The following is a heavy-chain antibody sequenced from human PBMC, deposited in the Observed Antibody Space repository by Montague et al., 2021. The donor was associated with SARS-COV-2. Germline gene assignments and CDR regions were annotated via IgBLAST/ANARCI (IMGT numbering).Heavy chain of an antibody. CDR1: GGSSIGFY. J-gene: IGHJ4*02. CDR3: ARRLYSFGAGTYRD. CDR2: INHNGNT. Sequence: SETLSLTCTVAGGSSIGFYWCWVRQPPGRGLEWIGEINHNGNTQYNPSLKSRVTMSSDTSRVHFSLSLTSVTAADTAIYYCARRLYSFGAGTYRDWGQGTLVAVSS. V-gene: IGHV4-34*01. D-gene: IGHD2-21*01.